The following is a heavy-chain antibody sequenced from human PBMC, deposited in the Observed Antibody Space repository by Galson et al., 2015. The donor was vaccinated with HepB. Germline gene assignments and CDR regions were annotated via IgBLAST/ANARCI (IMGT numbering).Heavy chain of an antibody. CDR2: IYHSGST. CDR1: GGSISSSNW. J-gene: IGHJ6*03. D-gene: IGHD6-19*01. Sequence: ETLSLTCAVSGGSISSSNWWCWVRQPPGKGLEWIGEIYHSGSTNYNPSLKSRVTISVDKSKNQFSLKPSSVTASDTAMYYCARCYSSGWPWWFWYMDVWGKGTTVTVSS. V-gene: IGHV4-4*02. CDR3: ARCYSSGWPWWFWYMDV.